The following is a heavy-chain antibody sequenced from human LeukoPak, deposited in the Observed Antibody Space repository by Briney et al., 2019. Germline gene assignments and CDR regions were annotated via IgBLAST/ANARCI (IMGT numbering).Heavy chain of an antibody. CDR3: ATAGSYRFDH. CDR1: GFTFSTSW. V-gene: IGHV3-74*01. CDR2: MNSAGSTI. J-gene: IGHJ4*02. Sequence: GGSLRPSCAASGFTFSTSWMHWVRQAPGKGLMWVSRMNSAGSTIDYEDSVKGRFTISRDNAKNTLFLQMDSLRAEDTAVYYCATAGSYRFDHWGQGTVVTVSS. D-gene: IGHD3-16*02.